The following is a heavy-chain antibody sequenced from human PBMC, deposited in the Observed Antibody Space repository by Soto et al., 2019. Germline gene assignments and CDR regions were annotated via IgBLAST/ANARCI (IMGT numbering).Heavy chain of an antibody. J-gene: IGHJ6*03. Sequence: SETLSLTCTVSGGSISSYYWSWIRQPPGKGLEWIGYIYYSGSTNYNPSLKSRVTISVDTSKNQFSLKLSSVTAADTAVYYCAIGFGSIAARPYLDYYYYYMDVWGKGTTVTVSS. CDR2: IYYSGST. CDR1: GGSISSYY. CDR3: AIGFGSIAARPYLDYYYYYMDV. V-gene: IGHV4-59*08. D-gene: IGHD6-6*01.